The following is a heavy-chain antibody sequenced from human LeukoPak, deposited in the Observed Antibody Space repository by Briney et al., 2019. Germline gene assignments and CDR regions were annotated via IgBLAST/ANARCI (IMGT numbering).Heavy chain of an antibody. Sequence: PSETLSLTCAVSGGSISSGDYSWSWIRQPPGKGPEWMGYIFHTGSTYYNPSLKSRVTISLDMSTNQFSLRLSSVTAADTAVYYCANYCSSSSCHIRRAFDIWGQGTMVTVSS. CDR2: IFHTGST. CDR1: GGSISSGDYS. D-gene: IGHD2-2*02. CDR3: ANYCSSSSCHIRRAFDI. V-gene: IGHV4-30-2*01. J-gene: IGHJ3*02.